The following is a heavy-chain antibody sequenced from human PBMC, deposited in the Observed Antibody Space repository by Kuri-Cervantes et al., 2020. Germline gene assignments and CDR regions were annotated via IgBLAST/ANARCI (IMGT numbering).Heavy chain of an antibody. Sequence: SETLSLTCTVSGGSISSSSYYWGWIRQPPGKGLEWIGSIYYSGSTYYNPSLKSRVTISVDTSKNQFSLKLSSVTAADTAVYYCARAGGWSSTFDYWGQGTLVTVSS. D-gene: IGHD6-19*01. CDR3: ARAGGWSSTFDY. CDR2: IYYSGST. CDR1: GGSISSSSYY. J-gene: IGHJ4*02. V-gene: IGHV4-39*01.